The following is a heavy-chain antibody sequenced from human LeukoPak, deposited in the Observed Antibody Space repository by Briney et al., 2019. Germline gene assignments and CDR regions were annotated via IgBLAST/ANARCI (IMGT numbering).Heavy chain of an antibody. J-gene: IGHJ5*02. CDR3: ARHEATAAAGDNWFDP. CDR2: IYYSGST. D-gene: IGHD6-13*01. V-gene: IGHV4-39*01. Sequence: PSETLSLTCTVSGASISSSSYFWGWIRQPPGKGLEWIGSIYYSGSTYYNPSLKSRVTISVDTSKNQFSLKLNSVTAADTALYYCARHEATAAAGDNWFDPWGQGTLVTVSS. CDR1: GASISSSSYF.